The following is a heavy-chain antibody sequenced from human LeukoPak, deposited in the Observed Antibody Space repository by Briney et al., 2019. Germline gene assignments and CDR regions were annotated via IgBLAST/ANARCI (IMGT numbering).Heavy chain of an antibody. D-gene: IGHD2-2*01. V-gene: IGHV4-59*01. CDR2: IYYSGST. CDR3: ARGGRGYCRSTSCRRTEDAFDI. Sequence: SETLSLTCTVSGGSISSYYWSWIRQPPGKGLEWIGYIYYSGSTNYNPSLKSRVTISVDTSKNQFSLKLSSVTAADTAVYYCARGGRGYCRSTSCRRTEDAFDIWGQGTMVTVSS. J-gene: IGHJ3*02. CDR1: GGSISSYY.